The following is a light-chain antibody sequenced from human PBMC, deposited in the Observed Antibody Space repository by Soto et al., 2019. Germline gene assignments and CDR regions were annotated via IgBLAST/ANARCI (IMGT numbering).Light chain of an antibody. CDR2: ANN. CDR1: NSNIGAGYD. CDR3: QSYDSSLSAYV. J-gene: IGLJ1*01. Sequence: QSVLTQPPSVSGAPGQRVTISCTGSNSNIGAGYDVHWYQHIPGTAPNLLIYANNNRPSGVPDRFSGSKSGTSASLAITGLQAEDDADYYCQSYDSSLSAYVFATGTKLTVL. V-gene: IGLV1-40*01.